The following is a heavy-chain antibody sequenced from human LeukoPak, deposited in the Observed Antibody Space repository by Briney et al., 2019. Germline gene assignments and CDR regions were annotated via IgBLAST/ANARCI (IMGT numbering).Heavy chain of an antibody. CDR2: ISGSGGST. V-gene: IGHV3-23*01. J-gene: IGHJ4*02. CDR1: GFTFNSYA. CDR3: ARDGGITGTTE. D-gene: IGHD1-20*01. Sequence: GGSLRLSCAASGFTFNSYAMTWVRQAPGKGLEWVSAISGSGGSTDYADSVKGRFTISRDNSKNTLYLQMNSLRGEDTAVYYCARDGGITGTTEWGQGTLVTVSS.